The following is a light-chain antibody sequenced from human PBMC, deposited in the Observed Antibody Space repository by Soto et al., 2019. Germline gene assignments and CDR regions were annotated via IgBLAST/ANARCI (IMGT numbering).Light chain of an antibody. Sequence: VVLTQSPGTLSLSPGERATLSCRASQSVTSTYLAWYQQKPGQTPRLLIYDASNRATGIPDRFSGSGSGTDFTLTISRLEPEDFAVYYCQQYGTSIGFGGGTKVEIK. J-gene: IGKJ4*01. V-gene: IGKV3-20*01. CDR3: QQYGTSIG. CDR2: DAS. CDR1: QSVTSTY.